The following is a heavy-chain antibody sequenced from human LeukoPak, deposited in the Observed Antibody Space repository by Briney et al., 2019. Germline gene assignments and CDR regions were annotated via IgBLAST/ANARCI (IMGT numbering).Heavy chain of an antibody. D-gene: IGHD3-9*01. J-gene: IGHJ2*01. CDR2: SYYTGRA. Sequence: SETLSLTCSVSTDSMTSYYWSWIRQPPGKGLEWIGYSYYTGRANYNPSLKSRVSISVDTSKNQFSLKFSSVTAADTAVYFCARPHLYYDILTPRYFDLWGRGTLVTVSS. V-gene: IGHV4-59*08. CDR3: ARPHLYYDILTPRYFDL. CDR1: TDSMTSYY.